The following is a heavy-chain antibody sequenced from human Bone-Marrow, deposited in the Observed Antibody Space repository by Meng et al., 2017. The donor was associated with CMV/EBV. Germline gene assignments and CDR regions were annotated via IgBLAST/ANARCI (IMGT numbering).Heavy chain of an antibody. CDR1: GFTFSDYA. D-gene: IGHD2-2*01. Sequence: GGPLRLSCAASGFTFSDYAMHWVRQAPGKGLEWLTVISNAGSIKYYADSVKGRFTISRDNSRNTLYLQLNSLRAEDTAVYYCARVNERLVVPAAMSDYYGMDVWGQGTTVTVSS. J-gene: IGHJ6*02. CDR2: ISNAGSIK. CDR3: ARVNERLVVPAAMSDYYGMDV. V-gene: IGHV3-30-3*01.